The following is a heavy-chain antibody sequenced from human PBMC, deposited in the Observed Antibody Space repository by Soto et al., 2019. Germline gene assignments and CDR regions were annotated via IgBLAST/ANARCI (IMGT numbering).Heavy chain of an antibody. CDR3: ARELGYCSGGSCYMDGAFDF. J-gene: IGHJ3*01. Sequence: EVQLWESGGGLVQPGGSLRLSCAASGSTFSSYAMSWVRQAPGKGLEWVSVISGSGDSTYYADSVKGRFTISRDNSTNTLDVQMNSLRAEDTAVYYCARELGYCSGGSCYMDGAFDFWGQGTMVTVSS. CDR1: GSTFSSYA. D-gene: IGHD2-15*01. CDR2: ISGSGDST. V-gene: IGHV3-23*01.